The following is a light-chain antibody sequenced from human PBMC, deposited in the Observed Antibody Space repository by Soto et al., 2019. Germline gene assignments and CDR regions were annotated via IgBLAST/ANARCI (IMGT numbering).Light chain of an antibody. V-gene: IGKV3-20*01. CDR3: QQYGGSPLLT. Sequence: EIVLTQSPGTLSLSPGERATLSCRASQSISSSYLAWHQQKPGQAPRLLIYGASKRATGIPDRFSGSGSGTDFTLSISSLEPEDFAVYYCQQYGGSPLLTFGPGTKVEIK. CDR1: QSISSSY. CDR2: GAS. J-gene: IGKJ3*01.